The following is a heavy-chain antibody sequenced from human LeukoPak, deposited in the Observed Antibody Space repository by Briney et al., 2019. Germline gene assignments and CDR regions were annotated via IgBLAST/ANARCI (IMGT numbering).Heavy chain of an antibody. V-gene: IGHV1-46*01. CDR2: INPYGGRT. CDR3: WRDQETGDYYFDS. CDR1: GYTFINHW. D-gene: IGHD4-17*01. J-gene: IGHJ4*02. Sequence: ASVKVSCKASGYTFINHWMHGVRQAPGQGLEWMGIINPYGGRTTYAQKFQGRLNMTRDTSTSTVYLEVTNLTSEDTAVYYCWRDQETGDYYFDSWGQGTLVIVSS.